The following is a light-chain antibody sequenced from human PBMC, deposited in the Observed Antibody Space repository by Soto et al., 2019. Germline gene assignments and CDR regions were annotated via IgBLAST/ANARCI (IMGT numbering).Light chain of an antibody. J-gene: IGKJ5*01. Sequence: DIQMTQSPSTLSASVVDRFTITFLASHTISICFALYQQKPWKAPKLLIYYASTLESGVPSRFSGSGSGPEFTLTISSLQPDDSATYYCQQYNSYPYTFGQGTRLEI. V-gene: IGKV1-5*01. CDR1: HTISIC. CDR2: YAS. CDR3: QQYNSYPYT.